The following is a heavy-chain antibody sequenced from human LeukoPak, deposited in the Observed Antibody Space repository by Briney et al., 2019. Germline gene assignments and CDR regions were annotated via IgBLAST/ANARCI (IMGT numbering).Heavy chain of an antibody. D-gene: IGHD3-22*01. CDR1: GYTFTSYG. CDR3: ARDQAYYDSSGYPGAAFDI. CDR2: ISAYNGNT. V-gene: IGHV1-18*01. Sequence: ASVKVSCKASGYTFTSYGFSWVRQAPGQGLEWMGWISAYNGNTNYAQKLQGRVTMTTDTSTSTAYMELRSLRSDDTAVYYCARDQAYYDSSGYPGAAFDIWGQGTMVTVSS. J-gene: IGHJ3*02.